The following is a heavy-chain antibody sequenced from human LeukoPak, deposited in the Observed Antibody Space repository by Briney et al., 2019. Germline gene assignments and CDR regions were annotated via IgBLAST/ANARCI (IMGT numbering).Heavy chain of an antibody. CDR1: GFTFSNAW. J-gene: IGHJ1*01. D-gene: IGHD4-23*01. CDR3: TTGVAGGSLEYFQH. V-gene: IGHV3-15*01. Sequence: PGGSLRLSCAASGFTFSNAWMSWVRQAPGKGLEWVGRIKSKTDGGTTDYAAPVKGRFTISRDDSKNTLYLQMNSLKTEDTAVYYCTTGVAGGSLEYFQHWGQGTLVTVSS. CDR2: IKSKTDGGTT.